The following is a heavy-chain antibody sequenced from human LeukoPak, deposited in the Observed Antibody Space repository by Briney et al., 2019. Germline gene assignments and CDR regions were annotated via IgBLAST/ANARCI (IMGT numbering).Heavy chain of an antibody. Sequence: SETLSLTCSVSDGSISSYYWSWIRQPAGKGVESIGRISASGNTNYNPSLNSRVTMSVDTSKNQFSLKLSSVTAADTAVYYCARSYGSGSPQIWGQGTMVTVSS. V-gene: IGHV4-4*07. CDR3: ARSYGSGSPQI. D-gene: IGHD3-10*01. J-gene: IGHJ3*02. CDR2: ISASGNT. CDR1: DGSISSYY.